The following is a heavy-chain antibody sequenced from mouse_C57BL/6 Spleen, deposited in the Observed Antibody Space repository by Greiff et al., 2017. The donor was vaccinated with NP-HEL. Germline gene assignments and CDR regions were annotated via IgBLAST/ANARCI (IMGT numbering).Heavy chain of an antibody. Sequence: VQLQQPGAELVKPGASVKLSCKASGYTFTSYWMHWVKQRPGQGLEWIGMIHPNSGSTNYNEKFKSKATLTVDKSSSTAYMQLSSLTSEDSAVYYCAPDSPGYSWFAYWGQGTLVTVSA. CDR1: GYTFTSYW. V-gene: IGHV1-64*01. D-gene: IGHD3-2*02. CDR2: IHPNSGST. CDR3: APDSPGYSWFAY. J-gene: IGHJ3*01.